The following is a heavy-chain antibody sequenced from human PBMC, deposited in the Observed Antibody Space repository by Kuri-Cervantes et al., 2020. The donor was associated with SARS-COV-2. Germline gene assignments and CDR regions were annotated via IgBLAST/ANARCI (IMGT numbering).Heavy chain of an antibody. Sequence: LSLTCAASGFTFSSYAMHWVRQAPGKGLEWVAVISYDGSNKYYADSVKGRFTISRDNSKNTLYLQMNSLRAEDTAVYYCAREAWEDGYRAGAFDIWGQGTMVTVSS. V-gene: IGHV3-30-3*01. CDR1: GFTFSSYA. CDR3: AREAWEDGYRAGAFDI. J-gene: IGHJ3*02. D-gene: IGHD6-13*01. CDR2: ISYDGSNK.